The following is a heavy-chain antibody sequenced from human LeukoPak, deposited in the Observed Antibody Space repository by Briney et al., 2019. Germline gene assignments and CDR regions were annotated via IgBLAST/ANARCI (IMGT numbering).Heavy chain of an antibody. Sequence: ASVKVSCKASGYTFTGYYMHWVRQAPGQGLEWMGWINPNSGGTNYAQKFQGRVTMTRDTSISTAYMELSRLRSDDTAVYYCARDTRGTVSCGSGSYYYGMDVWGQGTTVTVPS. CDR1: GYTFTGYY. CDR3: ARDTRGTVSCGSGSYYYGMDV. CDR2: INPNSGGT. J-gene: IGHJ6*02. V-gene: IGHV1-2*02. D-gene: IGHD3-10*01.